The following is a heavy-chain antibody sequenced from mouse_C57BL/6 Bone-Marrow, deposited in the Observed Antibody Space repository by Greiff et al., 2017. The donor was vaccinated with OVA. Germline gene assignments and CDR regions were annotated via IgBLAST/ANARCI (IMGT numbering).Heavy chain of an antibody. V-gene: IGHV5-16*01. Sequence: EVQVVESEGGLVQPGSSMKLSCTASGFTFSDYYMAWVRQVPEKGLEWVANINYDGSSTYYLDSLKSRFIISRDNAKNILYLQMSSLKSEDTATYYCARENYGSSDYWGQGTTLTVSS. J-gene: IGHJ2*01. D-gene: IGHD1-1*01. CDR3: ARENYGSSDY. CDR1: GFTFSDYY. CDR2: INYDGSST.